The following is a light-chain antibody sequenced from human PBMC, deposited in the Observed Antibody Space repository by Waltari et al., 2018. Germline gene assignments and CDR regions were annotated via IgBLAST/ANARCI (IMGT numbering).Light chain of an antibody. J-gene: IGKJ1*01. Sequence: DIQMTQSPSSLSTSVGDRVTITCRASQSISNYLNWYQQKPGKAPKLLIYAASSLQSGVPSRFSGSGSGTDFTLTISSLQPVDFATYYCQQTYNTPRTFGQGTKVEIK. CDR1: QSISNY. CDR3: QQTYNTPRT. V-gene: IGKV1-39*01. CDR2: AAS.